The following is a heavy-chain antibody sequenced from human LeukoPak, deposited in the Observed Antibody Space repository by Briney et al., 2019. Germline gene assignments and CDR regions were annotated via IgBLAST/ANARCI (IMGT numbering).Heavy chain of an antibody. CDR1: GFTFSTYW. J-gene: IGHJ6*03. CDR3: AGTGCSGGSCYSDYMDV. D-gene: IGHD2-15*01. V-gene: IGHV3-74*01. CDR2: IDSDGSTT. Sequence: GGSLRLSCAASGFTFSTYWMHWGRQAPGKGLVWVSRIDSDGSTTDYADSVKGRFTISSDNAKNTVYLQMNSLRAEDTAVYYCAGTGCSGGSCYSDYMDVWGKGTTVTVSS.